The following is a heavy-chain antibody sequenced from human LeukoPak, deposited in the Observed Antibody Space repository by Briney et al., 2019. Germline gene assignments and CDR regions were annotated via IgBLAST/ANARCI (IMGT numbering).Heavy chain of an antibody. J-gene: IGHJ4*01. V-gene: IGHV4-59*01. CDR2: ISYSGGT. CDR3: ARDYSSGWYPLDY. Sequence: GSLRLSCVASGFTFSHYWMSWIRQPPGRGLEWIGYISYSGGTYYNPSLRSRATISVDTSKNQLSLKLTSVTAADTAVYYCARDYSSGWYPLDYWGHGTLVTVSS. CDR1: GFTFSHYW. D-gene: IGHD6-19*01.